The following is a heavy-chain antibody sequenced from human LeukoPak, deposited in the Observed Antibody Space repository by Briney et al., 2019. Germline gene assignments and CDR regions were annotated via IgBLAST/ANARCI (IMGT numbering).Heavy chain of an antibody. CDR3: ARQGSGWYVHYYGMDV. D-gene: IGHD6-19*01. V-gene: IGHV4-39*01. CDR2: IYYSGST. CDR1: GGSISSSSYY. J-gene: IGHJ6*02. Sequence: SETLSLTCTVSGGSISSSSYYWVWIRQPPGKGLEWIGSIYYSGSTYYNPSLKSRVTISVDTSKNQFSLKLSSVTAADTAVYYCARQGSGWYVHYYGMDVWGQGTTVTVSS.